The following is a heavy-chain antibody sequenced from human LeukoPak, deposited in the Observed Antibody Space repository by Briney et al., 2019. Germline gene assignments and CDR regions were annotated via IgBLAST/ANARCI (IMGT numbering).Heavy chain of an antibody. Sequence: SVEVSCKASGGTFSSYAISWVRQAPGQGLEWMGGVIPIFGTANYAQKFQGRVTITADESTSTAYMELSSLRSEDTAVYYCARDLDDSSGYYDYWGQGTLVTVSS. V-gene: IGHV1-69*13. J-gene: IGHJ4*02. D-gene: IGHD3-22*01. CDR1: GGTFSSYA. CDR3: ARDLDDSSGYYDY. CDR2: VIPIFGTA.